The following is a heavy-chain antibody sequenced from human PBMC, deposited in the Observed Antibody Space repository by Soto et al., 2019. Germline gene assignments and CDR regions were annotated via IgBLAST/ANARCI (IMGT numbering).Heavy chain of an antibody. CDR1: GYTFTGYY. Sequence: GASVKVSCKASGYTFTGYYMHWVRQAPGQGLEWMGWINPNSGGTNYAQKFQGWVTMTRDTSISTAYMELSRLGSDDTAVYYCARDRIPYDSSGYLDYWGQGTLVTVSS. V-gene: IGHV1-2*04. CDR2: INPNSGGT. D-gene: IGHD3-22*01. CDR3: ARDRIPYDSSGYLDY. J-gene: IGHJ4*02.